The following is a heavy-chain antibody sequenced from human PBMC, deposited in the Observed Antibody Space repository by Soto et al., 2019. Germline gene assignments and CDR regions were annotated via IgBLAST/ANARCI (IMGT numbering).Heavy chain of an antibody. Sequence: PAETLSLTCTVSGGSIDIGVHHWTWIRQRPEKGLEYIGYFYHSRTSFYNPSLKSRATISIDTSKSQFSLTLKSVTAADTAVYYCARGIDGYRFVWGQGTLVTVSS. CDR3: ARGIDGYRFV. V-gene: IGHV4-31*03. CDR1: GGSIDIGVHH. CDR2: FYHSRTS. D-gene: IGHD5-18*01. J-gene: IGHJ4*02.